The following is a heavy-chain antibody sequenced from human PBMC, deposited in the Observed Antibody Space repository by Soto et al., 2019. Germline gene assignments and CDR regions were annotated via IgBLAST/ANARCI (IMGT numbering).Heavy chain of an antibody. J-gene: IGHJ5*02. CDR1: GDSISSDYYH. V-gene: IGHV4-30-4*08. CDR2: IHHSGSI. D-gene: IGHD6-13*01. CDR3: ARGIWYSSSWYRSWFDP. Sequence: SETLSLTCTVSGDSISSDYYHWTWIRQSPGKGLEWIGYIHHSGSILYNPSLKNRVTISVDTSKNQLSLNLTSVTAADTAVYYCARGIWYSSSWYRSWFDPWGQGTLVTVSS.